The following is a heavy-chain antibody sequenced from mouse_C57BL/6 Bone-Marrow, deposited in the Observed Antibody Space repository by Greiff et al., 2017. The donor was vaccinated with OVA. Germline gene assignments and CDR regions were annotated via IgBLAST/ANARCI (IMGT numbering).Heavy chain of an antibody. CDR3: AREGGYYPFAY. CDR1: GYTFTDYN. J-gene: IGHJ3*01. V-gene: IGHV1-22*01. Sequence: EVKLMESGPELVKPGASVKMSCKASGYTFTDYNMHWVKQSHGKSLEWIGYINPNNGGTSYNQKFKGKATLTVNKSSSTAYMELRSLTSEDSAVYYCAREGGYYPFAYWGQGTLVTVSA. D-gene: IGHD2-3*01. CDR2: INPNNGGT.